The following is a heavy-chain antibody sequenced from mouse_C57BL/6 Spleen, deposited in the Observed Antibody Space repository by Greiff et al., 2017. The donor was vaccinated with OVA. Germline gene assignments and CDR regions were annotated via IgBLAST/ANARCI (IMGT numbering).Heavy chain of an antibody. CDR2: IDPSDSYT. J-gene: IGHJ1*03. D-gene: IGHD1-1*01. V-gene: IGHV1-59*01. CDR1: GYTFTSYW. CDR3: ARGHYYGSSYGYFDV. Sequence: QVQLQQSGAELVRPGTSVKLSCKASGYTFTSYWMHWVKQRPGQGLEWIGVIDPSDSYTNYNQKFKGKATLTVDTSSSTAYMQLSSLTSEDSAVYYCARGHYYGSSYGYFDVWGTGTTVTVSS.